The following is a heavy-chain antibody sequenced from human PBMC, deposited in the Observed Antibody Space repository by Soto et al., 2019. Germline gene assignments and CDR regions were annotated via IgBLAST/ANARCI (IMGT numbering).Heavy chain of an antibody. CDR1: GFTFSSYA. D-gene: IGHD5-18*01. V-gene: IGHV3-23*01. J-gene: IGHJ4*02. CDR3: AKGNSYGLAYPDY. Sequence: PGGSLRLSCAASGFTFSSYAMSWVRQAPGKGLEWVSAVSGSGGSTYYADSVKGRFTISRDNSKNTLYLQMNSLRAEDTAVYYCAKGNSYGLAYPDYWGQGTLVTVSS. CDR2: VSGSGGST.